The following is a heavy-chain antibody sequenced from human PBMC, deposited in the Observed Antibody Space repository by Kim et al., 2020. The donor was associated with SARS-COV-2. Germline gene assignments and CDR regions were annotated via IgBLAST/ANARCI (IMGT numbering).Heavy chain of an antibody. J-gene: IGHJ2*01. CDR3: AKDAPGEAPLWFGELSHWYFDL. D-gene: IGHD3-10*01. V-gene: IGHV3-23*01. CDR2: ISGSGGST. CDR1: GFTFSSYA. Sequence: GGSLRLSCAASGFTFSSYAMSWVRQAPGKGLEWVSAISGSGGSTYYADSVKGRFTISRDNSKNTLYLQMNSLRAEDTAVYYCAKDAPGEAPLWFGELSHWYFDLWGRGTLVTVSS.